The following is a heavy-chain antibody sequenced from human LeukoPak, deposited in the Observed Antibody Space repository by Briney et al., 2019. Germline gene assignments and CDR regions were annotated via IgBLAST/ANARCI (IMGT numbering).Heavy chain of an antibody. CDR3: AREGYCSSTSCYTYYYGMDV. CDR1: GGTFSSYT. D-gene: IGHD2-2*02. J-gene: IGHJ6*02. CDR2: IIPILGIA. Sequence: SVKVSCKAPGGTFSSYTISWVRQAPGQGLEWMGRIIPILGIANYAQKFQGRVTITADKSTSTAYMELSSLRSEDTAVYYCAREGYCSSTSCYTYYYGMDVWGQGTTVTVSS. V-gene: IGHV1-69*04.